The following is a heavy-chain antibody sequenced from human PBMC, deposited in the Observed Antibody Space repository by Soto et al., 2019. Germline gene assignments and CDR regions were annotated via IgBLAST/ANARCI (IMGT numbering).Heavy chain of an antibody. V-gene: IGHV3-48*02. CDR1: GFTFSSYS. D-gene: IGHD2-2*01. CDR2: ISSSSSTI. J-gene: IGHJ4*02. CDR3: ARDYYCSSTSCYPLIDY. Sequence: PGGSLRLSCAASGFTFSSYSMNWVRQAPGKGLEWVSYISSSSSTIYYADSVKGRFTISRDNAKNSLYLQMNSLRDEDTAVYYCARDYYCSSTSCYPLIDYWGQGTLVTVSS.